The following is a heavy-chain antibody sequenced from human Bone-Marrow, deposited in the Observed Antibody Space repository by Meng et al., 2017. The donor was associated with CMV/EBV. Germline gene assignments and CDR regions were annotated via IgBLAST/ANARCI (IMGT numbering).Heavy chain of an antibody. CDR2: ICSSSSTI. CDR3: ARFYPLRFLEWLYDN. CDR1: GFTFSSYS. V-gene: IGHV3-48*04. J-gene: IGHJ4*02. D-gene: IGHD3-3*01. Sequence: GESLKISCAASGFTFSSYSMNWVRQAPGKGLEWVSYICSSSSTIYYADSVKGRFTISRDNAKNSLYLQMNSLRAEDTAVYYCARFYPLRFLEWLYDNWGQGTLVTVSS.